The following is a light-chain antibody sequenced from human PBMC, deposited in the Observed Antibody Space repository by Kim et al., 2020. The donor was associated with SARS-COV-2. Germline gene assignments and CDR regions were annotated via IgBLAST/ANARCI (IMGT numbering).Light chain of an antibody. CDR1: QSVGIY. V-gene: IGKV3-11*01. CDR2: NAY. J-gene: IGKJ4*01. CDR3: QQRTNWPLT. Sequence: DIVLTQSPGTLSLSPGERATLSCRASQSVGIYLAWYQQKPGQAPRLVIYNAYKRATGIPARFSGSGSGTDFTLTISSLEPEDFAVYYCQQRTNWPLTFGGGTKVDIK.